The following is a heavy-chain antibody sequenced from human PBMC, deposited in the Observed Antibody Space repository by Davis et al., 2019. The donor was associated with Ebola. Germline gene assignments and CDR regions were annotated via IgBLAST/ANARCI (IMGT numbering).Heavy chain of an antibody. D-gene: IGHD3-22*01. Sequence: ASVKVSCKASGYTSTSYAMHWVRQAPGQRLEWMGWINAGNGNTIYSQKFQGRVTITRDTSASTAYMELSSLRSEDTAVYYCARVYYYDRFDYWGQGTLVTVSS. CDR3: ARVYYYDRFDY. CDR1: GYTSTSYA. V-gene: IGHV1-3*01. J-gene: IGHJ4*02. CDR2: INAGNGNT.